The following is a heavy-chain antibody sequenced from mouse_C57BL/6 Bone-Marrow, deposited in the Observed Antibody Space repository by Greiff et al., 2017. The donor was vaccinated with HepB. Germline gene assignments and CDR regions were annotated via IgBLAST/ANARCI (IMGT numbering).Heavy chain of an antibody. CDR1: GFTFSSYA. V-gene: IGHV5-4*03. CDR2: ISDGGSYT. J-gene: IGHJ2*01. Sequence: EVKLQESGGGLVKPGGSLKLSCAASGFTFSSYAMSWVRQTPEKRLEWVATISDGGSYTYYPDNVKGRFTISRDNAKNNLYLQMSHLKSEDTAMYYCARAGYPYFDYWGQGTTLTVSS. CDR3: ARAGYPYFDY. D-gene: IGHD2-2*01.